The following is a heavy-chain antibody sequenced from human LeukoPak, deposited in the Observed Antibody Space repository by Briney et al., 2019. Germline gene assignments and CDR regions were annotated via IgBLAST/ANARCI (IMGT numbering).Heavy chain of an antibody. CDR3: ARDTYGDGDY. J-gene: IGHJ4*02. V-gene: IGHV3-21*01. D-gene: IGHD4-17*01. CDR1: GFSFSKHG. CDR2: ISSSGTYI. Sequence: GGSLRLSCEASGFSFSKHGLNWVRQAPGKGLEWVSFISSSGTYIYYADALKGRFTISRDNAKNIVSLQMNSLRAEDTAVYYCARDTYGDGDYWGQGTLITVSS.